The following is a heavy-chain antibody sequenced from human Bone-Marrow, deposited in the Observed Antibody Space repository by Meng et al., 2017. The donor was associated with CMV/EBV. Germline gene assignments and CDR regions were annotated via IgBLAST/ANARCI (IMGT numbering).Heavy chain of an antibody. J-gene: IGHJ3*02. V-gene: IGHV3-69-1*01. Sequence: GESLKISCAASGFTFSDYSMNWVRQAPGKGLEWVSYISSSSTIYYANSVKGRFTFSRDKAKNSLYRQMNSLRAEDTAVYYCARDGDRGIFGVGEDAFDIWGQGTMVTVSS. D-gene: IGHD3-3*01. CDR3: ARDGDRGIFGVGEDAFDI. CDR2: ISSSSTI. CDR1: GFTFSDYS.